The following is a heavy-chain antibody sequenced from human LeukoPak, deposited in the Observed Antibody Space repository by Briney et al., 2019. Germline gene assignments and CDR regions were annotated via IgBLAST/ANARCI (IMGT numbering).Heavy chain of an antibody. CDR2: IPYDGSNK. Sequence: GRSLRLSCAASGFTFSSYAMHWVRQAPGKGLEWVAVIPYDGSNKYYADSVKGRFTISRDNSKNTLYLQMNSLRAEDTAVYYCARDRDSGSYCDYWGQGTLVTVYS. J-gene: IGHJ4*02. D-gene: IGHD1-26*01. CDR3: ARDRDSGSYCDY. CDR1: GFTFSSYA. V-gene: IGHV3-30*04.